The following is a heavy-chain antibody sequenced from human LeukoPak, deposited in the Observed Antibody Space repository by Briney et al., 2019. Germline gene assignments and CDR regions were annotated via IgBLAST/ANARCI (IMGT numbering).Heavy chain of an antibody. CDR3: ARERYYDSSGYSPGAFDI. V-gene: IGHV1-69*05. D-gene: IGHD3-22*01. CDR1: GGTFSSYA. Sequence: SVKVSCKASGGTFSSYAISWVRQAPGQGLEWMGRIIPIFGTANYAQKFQGRVTITTDESTSTAYMELSSLRSEDTAVYYCARERYYDSSGYSPGAFDIWGQGTMVTVSS. CDR2: IIPIFGTA. J-gene: IGHJ3*02.